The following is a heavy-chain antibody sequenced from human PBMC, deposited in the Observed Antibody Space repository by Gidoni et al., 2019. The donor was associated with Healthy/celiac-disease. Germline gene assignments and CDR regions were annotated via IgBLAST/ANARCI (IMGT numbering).Heavy chain of an antibody. D-gene: IGHD3-16*01. CDR2: IYYSGST. CDR3: ARQGAYDY. J-gene: IGHJ4*02. CDR1: GGPISSSSYY. Sequence: QLQLQESCPGLVTPSETLSLTCTVSGGPISSSSYYWGWIRQPPGKGLEWIGSIYYSGSTYYNPSLKSRVTISVDTSKNQFSLKLSSVTAADTAVYYCARQGAYDYWGQGTLVTVSS. V-gene: IGHV4-39*01.